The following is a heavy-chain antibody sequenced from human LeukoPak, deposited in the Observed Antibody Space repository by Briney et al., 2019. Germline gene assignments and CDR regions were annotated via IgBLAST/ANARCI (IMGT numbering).Heavy chain of an antibody. CDR2: IYYSGST. Sequence: KPSETLSLTCTVSGGSISSSSYYWGWIGQPPGKGLEWIGSIYYSGSTYYNPSLKSRVTISVDTSKNQFSLKLSSVTAADTAVYYCASYGSGSYYWAAFDYWGQGTLVTVSS. D-gene: IGHD3-10*01. CDR3: ASYGSGSYYWAAFDY. CDR1: GGSISSSSYY. J-gene: IGHJ4*02. V-gene: IGHV4-39*01.